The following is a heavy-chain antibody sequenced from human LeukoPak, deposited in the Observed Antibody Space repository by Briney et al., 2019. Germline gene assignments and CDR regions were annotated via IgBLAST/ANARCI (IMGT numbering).Heavy chain of an antibody. CDR3: ARQYGGYNGNFDY. CDR2: TYYSGST. CDR1: GGSISSSSYY. Sequence: SETLSLTCTVSGGSISSSSYYWGWIRQPPGKGLEWIGSTYYSGSTYYNPSLKSRVTISVDTSKNQFSLKLSFVTAADTAVYYCARQYGGYNGNFDYWGQGTLVTVSS. V-gene: IGHV4-39*01. D-gene: IGHD5-12*01. J-gene: IGHJ4*02.